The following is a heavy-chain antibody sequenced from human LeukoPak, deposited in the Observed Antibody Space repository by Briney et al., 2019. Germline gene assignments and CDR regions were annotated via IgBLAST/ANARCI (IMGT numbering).Heavy chain of an antibody. CDR2: IIPIFGTA. J-gene: IGHJ4*02. CDR3: ARESQPYYYDSSGRPLDY. CDR1: GGTFSSYA. Sequence: SVKVSCKASGGTFSSYAISWVRQAPGQGLEWMGGIIPIFGTANYAQKFQGRVTITADKSTSTAYMELSSLRSEDTAVYYCARESQPYYYDSSGRPLDYWGQGTLVTVSS. V-gene: IGHV1-69*06. D-gene: IGHD3-22*01.